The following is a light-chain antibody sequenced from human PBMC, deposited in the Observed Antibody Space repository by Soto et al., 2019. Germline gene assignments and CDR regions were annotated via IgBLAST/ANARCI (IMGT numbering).Light chain of an antibody. CDR1: SSDVGSYNL. J-gene: IGLJ2*01. CDR2: EGS. V-gene: IGLV2-23*01. CDR3: CSYAGSSPHVV. Sequence: QSALTQPASVSGSPGQSITISCTGTSSDVGSYNLVSWYQQHPGKAPKLTIYEGSKRPSGVSNRFSGSKSGNTASLTISGLQAEDEADYYCCSYAGSSPHVVFGGGTKLTVL.